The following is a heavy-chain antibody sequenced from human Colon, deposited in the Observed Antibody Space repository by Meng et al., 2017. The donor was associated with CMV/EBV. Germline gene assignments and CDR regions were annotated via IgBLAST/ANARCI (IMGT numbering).Heavy chain of an antibody. V-gene: IGHV3-30*02. CDR1: GFPISSFG. J-gene: IGHJ4*02. CDR2: IRQGGNTQ. Sequence: GGSLRLSCVASGFPISSFGMHWVRQAPGRGLEWMAYIRQGGNTQYYADSLKGRFIVSRDNSKNTLDLQMDSLRVDDTAVYYCAKEGVEIEPFFDYWGQGTLVTVSS. D-gene: IGHD1-1*01. CDR3: AKEGVEIEPFFDY.